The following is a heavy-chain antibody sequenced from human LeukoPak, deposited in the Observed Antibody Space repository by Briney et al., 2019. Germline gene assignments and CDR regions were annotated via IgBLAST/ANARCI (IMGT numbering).Heavy chain of an antibody. V-gene: IGHV1-46*01. Sequence: ASVKVSCKASGYTFTSYYIHWVRQAPGQGLEWMGLINPSGGSTNYAQKLQGRVTMTTDTSTSTAYMELRSLRSDDTAVYYCARDLLPCSSTSCEPYYYYGMDVWGQGTTVTVSS. CDR1: GYTFTSYY. J-gene: IGHJ6*02. CDR2: INPSGGST. D-gene: IGHD2-2*01. CDR3: ARDLLPCSSTSCEPYYYYGMDV.